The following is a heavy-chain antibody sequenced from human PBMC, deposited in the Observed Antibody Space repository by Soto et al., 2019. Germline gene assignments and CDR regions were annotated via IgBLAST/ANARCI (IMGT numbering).Heavy chain of an antibody. CDR3: ANPIYPFYYGSGSSRGMDV. V-gene: IGHV3-23*01. CDR1: GFTFSSYA. Sequence: PGGSLRLSCAASGFTFSSYAMSWVRQAPGKGLEWVSGISDRGDSTYYADSVKGRFTISRDNSKNTLYLQMNSLRAEDTAVYYCANPIYPFYYGSGSSRGMDVWGQGTTVTVSS. D-gene: IGHD3-10*01. CDR2: ISDRGDST. J-gene: IGHJ6*02.